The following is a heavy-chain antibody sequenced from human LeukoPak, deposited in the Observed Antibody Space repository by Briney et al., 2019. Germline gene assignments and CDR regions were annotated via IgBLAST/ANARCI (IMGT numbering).Heavy chain of an antibody. J-gene: IGHJ4*02. CDR2: VYYSGST. CDR1: GDSISSGSYS. CDR3: ASVDTAMVIASY. D-gene: IGHD5-18*01. Sequence: SETLSLTCAVSGDSISSGSYSWSWIRQPPGKGPVWIGHVYYSGSTYYNPSLKSRVTISVDTSKNQFSLKLSSVTAADTAVYYCASVDTAMVIASYWGQGTLVTVSS. V-gene: IGHV4-30-4*07.